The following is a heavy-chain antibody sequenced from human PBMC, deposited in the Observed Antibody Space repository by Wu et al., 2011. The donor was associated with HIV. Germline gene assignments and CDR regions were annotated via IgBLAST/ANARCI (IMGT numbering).Heavy chain of an antibody. CDR2: IYPGDSDT. J-gene: IGHJ5*02. Sequence: VQLVQSGAEVKKPGESLKISCKSSGYSFTTYWIGWVRQMPGKGLEWMGVIYPGDSDTRYSPSFQGQVTISADKSISTAYLQWSSLKASDTAMYYCARGARRFKLELRRNNWFDPWGQGTLVTVSS. CDR3: ARGARRFKLELRRNNWFDP. D-gene: IGHD1-7*01. V-gene: IGHV5-51*01. CDR1: GYSFTTYW.